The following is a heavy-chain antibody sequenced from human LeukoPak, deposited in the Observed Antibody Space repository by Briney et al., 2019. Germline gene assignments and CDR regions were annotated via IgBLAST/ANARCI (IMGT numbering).Heavy chain of an antibody. CDR1: GYTFTSYA. CDR3: ASFEAALGDYFDY. Sequence: ASVKVSCKASGYTFTSYAMNWVRQAPGQGLEWMGWINTNTGNPTYAQGFTGRFVFSLDASVSTAYLQISSLKAEDTAVYYCASFEAALGDYFDYWGQGTLVTISS. D-gene: IGHD6-13*01. CDR2: INTNTGNP. V-gene: IGHV7-4-1*02. J-gene: IGHJ4*02.